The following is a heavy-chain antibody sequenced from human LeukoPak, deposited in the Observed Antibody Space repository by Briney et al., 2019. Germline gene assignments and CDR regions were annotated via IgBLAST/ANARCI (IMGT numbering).Heavy chain of an antibody. CDR1: GFTVSGNY. J-gene: IGHJ2*01. CDR3: TRTNYSPLSRHFDL. Sequence: GGSLRLSCAASGFTVSGNYMSWVRQAPGKGLEWVTVIYSGGNTYFADSVKGRFAISRDNSKNTLYLQMNSLRAEDTAVYYCTRTNYSPLSRHFDLWGRATLVTVSS. CDR2: IYSGGNT. V-gene: IGHV3-66*01. D-gene: IGHD3-10*01.